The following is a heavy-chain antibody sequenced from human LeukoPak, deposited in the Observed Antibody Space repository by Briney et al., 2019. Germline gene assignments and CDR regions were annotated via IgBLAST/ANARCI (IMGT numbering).Heavy chain of an antibody. D-gene: IGHD3-10*01. CDR3: ARGGGRIVRGFVGTIDY. V-gene: IGHV1-18*01. Sequence: ASVKVSCEASVYTFTSYGISWAPQAPGQGREWMRWISAYNGNTNYAQKLEGRVTMTADTSTSTVYMDLRTLRSGDTAVYYCARGGGRIVRGFVGTIDYWGQGTLVTVSS. CDR2: ISAYNGNT. CDR1: VYTFTSYG. J-gene: IGHJ4*02.